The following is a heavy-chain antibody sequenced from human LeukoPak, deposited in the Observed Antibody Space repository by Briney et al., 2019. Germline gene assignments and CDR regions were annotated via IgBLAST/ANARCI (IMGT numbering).Heavy chain of an antibody. V-gene: IGHV3-30*02. CDR1: GLSVRENS. Sequence: PGGSLRLSCAASGLSVRENSINRVRQAPGKGLEWVAFIRYDGSNKYYADSVKGRFTISRDNSKNTLYLQMNSLRAEDTAVYYCAKDWDDYYGSGSYFDYWGQGTLVTVSS. CDR2: IRYDGSNK. CDR3: AKDWDDYYGSGSYFDY. J-gene: IGHJ4*02. D-gene: IGHD3-10*01.